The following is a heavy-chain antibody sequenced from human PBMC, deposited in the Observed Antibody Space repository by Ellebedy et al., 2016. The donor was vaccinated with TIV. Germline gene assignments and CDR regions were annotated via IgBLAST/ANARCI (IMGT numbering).Heavy chain of an antibody. CDR2: INAGNGNT. J-gene: IGHJ4*02. Sequence: ASVKVSXXASGYTFTSYAMHWVRQAPGQRLEWMGWINAGNGNTKYSQKFQGRVTITRDTSASTAYMELSSLRSEDTAVYYCARVPAPYGSGRGPFDYWGQGTLVTVSS. CDR1: GYTFTSYA. CDR3: ARVPAPYGSGRGPFDY. V-gene: IGHV1-3*01. D-gene: IGHD3-10*01.